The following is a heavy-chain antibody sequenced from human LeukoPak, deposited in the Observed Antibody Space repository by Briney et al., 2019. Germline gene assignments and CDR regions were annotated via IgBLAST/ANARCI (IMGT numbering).Heavy chain of an antibody. CDR1: GFSFSSDW. D-gene: IGHD3-9*01. V-gene: IGHV4-4*02. Sequence: GSLRLSCVASGFSFSSDWMIWVRQAPGKGLEWVGEINHSGSTNYNPSLKSRVTISVDTSKNQFSLKLGSVTAADTAVYYCARSSRYDLLTGDEYWGQGTLVTVSS. CDR3: ARSSRYDLLTGDEY. CDR2: INHSGST. J-gene: IGHJ4*02.